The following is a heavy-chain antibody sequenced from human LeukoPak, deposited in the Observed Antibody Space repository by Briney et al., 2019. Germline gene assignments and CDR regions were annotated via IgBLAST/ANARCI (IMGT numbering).Heavy chain of an antibody. CDR3: ARDSSYGDHEFDY. D-gene: IGHD4-17*01. CDR1: GFTFSSYG. CDR2: IWYDGSNK. Sequence: GSLRLSCAASGFTFSSYGMQWVRQAPGKGLEWVAVIWYDGSNKYYADSVKGRFTISRDNSKNTLYLQMNSLRAEDTAVYYCARDSSYGDHEFDYWGQGTLVTVSS. J-gene: IGHJ4*02. V-gene: IGHV3-33*01.